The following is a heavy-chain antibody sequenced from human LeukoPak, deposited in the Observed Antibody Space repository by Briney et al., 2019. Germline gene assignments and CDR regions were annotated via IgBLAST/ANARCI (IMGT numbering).Heavy chain of an antibody. CDR2: ISSSSSYI. CDR1: GFTFSSYS. Sequence: GGSLRLSCAASGFTFSSYSMNWVRQAPGKRLEWVSSISSSSSYIYYADLVKGRFTISRDNAKNSLYLQINSRRAEDTAVYYCAREGGYSYGSQTIDYWGQGTRVTVSP. V-gene: IGHV3-21*01. J-gene: IGHJ4*02. D-gene: IGHD5-18*01. CDR3: AREGGYSYGSQTIDY.